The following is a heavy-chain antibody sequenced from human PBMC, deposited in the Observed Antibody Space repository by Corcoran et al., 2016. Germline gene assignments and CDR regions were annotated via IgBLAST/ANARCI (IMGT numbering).Heavy chain of an antibody. CDR2: IYYSGST. Sequence: QVQLQESGPGLVKPSETLSLTCTVSGGSISSYYWSWIRQPPGKGLEWIGYIYYSGSTNYNPSLKSRVTISVDTSKNQFSLKLSSVTAADTAVYYCARDIPGSSCAWYFDLWGRGTLVTVSS. V-gene: IGHV4-59*01. D-gene: IGHD3-3*01. CDR1: GGSISSYY. CDR3: ARDIPGSSCAWYFDL. J-gene: IGHJ2*01.